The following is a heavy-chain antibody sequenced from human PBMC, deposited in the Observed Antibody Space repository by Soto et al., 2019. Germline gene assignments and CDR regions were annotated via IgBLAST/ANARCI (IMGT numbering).Heavy chain of an antibody. CDR2: ISSSGTSI. J-gene: IGHJ4*02. Sequence: PGGSLRLSCSASGFTFSDYYMTWVRPAPGKGLEWVSSISSSGTSIYYADSVEGRFTISRDSSKNTLYLQMNSLRAEDTAVYYCAKDRSSTSCYAFDYWGQGTLVTSPQ. CDR1: GFTFSDYY. D-gene: IGHD2-2*01. V-gene: IGHV3-23*01. CDR3: AKDRSSTSCYAFDY.